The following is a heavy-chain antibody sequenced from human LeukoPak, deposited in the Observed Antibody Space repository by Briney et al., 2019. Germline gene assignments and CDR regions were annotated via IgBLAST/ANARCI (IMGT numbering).Heavy chain of an antibody. Sequence: SETLSLTCTVSGGSISSGGYYWSWIRQPPGKGLEWIGEIHHSGSTNYNPSLKSRVTLSVDKSKNQLSLRLTSVTAADTAVYYCARGGDYRFDYWGQGTLVTVSS. CDR1: GGSISSGGYY. J-gene: IGHJ4*02. V-gene: IGHV4-39*07. CDR2: IHHSGST. D-gene: IGHD4-17*01. CDR3: ARGGDYRFDY.